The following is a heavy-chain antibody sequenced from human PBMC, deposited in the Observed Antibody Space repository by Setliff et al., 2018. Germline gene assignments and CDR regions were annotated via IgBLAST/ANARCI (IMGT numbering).Heavy chain of an antibody. CDR2: INPNSGGT. V-gene: IGHV1-2*06. CDR3: ARHSHYDSSGYRDY. CDR1: GGTFSSYA. D-gene: IGHD3-22*01. Sequence: ASVKVSCKASGGTFSSYAISWVRQAPGQGLEWMGRINPNSGGTNYAQKFQGRVTMTRDTSISTAYMELSRLRSDDTAVYYCARHSHYDSSGYRDYWGQGTLVTVSS. J-gene: IGHJ4*02.